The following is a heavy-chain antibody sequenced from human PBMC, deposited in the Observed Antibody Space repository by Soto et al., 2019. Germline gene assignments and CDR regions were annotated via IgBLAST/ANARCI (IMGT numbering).Heavy chain of an antibody. V-gene: IGHV1-18*01. D-gene: IGHD2-8*01. J-gene: IGHJ4*02. CDR3: ARITEVFRLVLDH. CDR2: ISAYNYNT. CDR1: GYTFHNYG. Sequence: GASVKVSCKASGYTFHNYGVNRVRQTPGHGLEWMGRISAYNYNTHYAQNFEGRVTMNTDTYTSTDYMELRSLRYNDTAIYYCARITEVFRLVLDHWGQGTQVTVSS.